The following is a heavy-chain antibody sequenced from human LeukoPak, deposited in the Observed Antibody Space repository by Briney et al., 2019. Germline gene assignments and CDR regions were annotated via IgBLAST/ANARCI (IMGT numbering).Heavy chain of an antibody. CDR1: GFTFSSYS. Sequence: PGGSLRLSCAASGFTFSSYSMNWVRQAPGKGLEWVSYISSSSSTIYYADSVKGRFTISRDNAKNSLYLQMNSLRAEDTAVYYCARDIMDYYDFWSGYPGGDYWGQGTLVTVSS. CDR3: ARDIMDYYDFWSGYPGGDY. CDR2: ISSSSSTI. D-gene: IGHD3-3*01. J-gene: IGHJ4*02. V-gene: IGHV3-48*04.